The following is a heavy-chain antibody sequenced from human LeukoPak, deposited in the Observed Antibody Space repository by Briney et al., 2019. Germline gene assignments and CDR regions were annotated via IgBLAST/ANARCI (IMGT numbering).Heavy chain of an antibody. V-gene: IGHV4-59*08. CDR3: ARRSYAHYDSSGYYSPYYFDY. CDR1: GGSISSYY. J-gene: IGHJ4*02. CDR2: IYYSGST. D-gene: IGHD3-22*01. Sequence: SETLSLTCTASGGSISSYYWSWIRQPPGKGLEWIGYIYYSGSTNYNPSLKSRVTISVDTSKSQFSLKLSSVTAADTAVYYCARRSYAHYDSSGYYSPYYFDYWGQGTLVTVSS.